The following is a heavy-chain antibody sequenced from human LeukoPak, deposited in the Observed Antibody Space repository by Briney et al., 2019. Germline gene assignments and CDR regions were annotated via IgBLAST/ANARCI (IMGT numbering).Heavy chain of an antibody. D-gene: IGHD3-9*01. Sequence: ASVKVSCKASGYTFSTYAIHWVRQAPGQRLEYMGWVNAGNGNTKYSQKFQGRIAITRDTSASTAYMELSSLRSEDTAVYYCAREHDILTAYGMDVWGQGTTVTVSS. CDR1: GYTFSTYA. CDR2: VNAGNGNT. V-gene: IGHV1-3*01. J-gene: IGHJ6*02. CDR3: AREHDILTAYGMDV.